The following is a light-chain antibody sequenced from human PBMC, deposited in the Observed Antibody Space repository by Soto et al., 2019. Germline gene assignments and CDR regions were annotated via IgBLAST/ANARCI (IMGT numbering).Light chain of an antibody. CDR1: QSLVYSDGNTY. V-gene: IGKV2-30*01. J-gene: IGKJ4*01. CDR3: QQYNNWPPSLT. Sequence: DVVMTQSPLSLPVTFGQPAAISCSSSQSLVYSDGNTYLNWFQQRPGQSPRRLIYKVSNRDSGIPARFSGSGSGTEFTLTISSLQSEDFAVYYCQQYNNWPPSLTFGGGTKVEIK. CDR2: KVS.